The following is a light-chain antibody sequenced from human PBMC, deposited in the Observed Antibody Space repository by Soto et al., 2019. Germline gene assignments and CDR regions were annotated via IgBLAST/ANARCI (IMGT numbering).Light chain of an antibody. Sequence: EIVLTQSPGTLSLSAGERATLSCRASQSVSSSYLAWYQQKPGQAPRLLIYGASSRATGIPDRFSGSGSGTDFTLTISRLEPEDFAMYYCQQHGSSPTFGQGTKVEIK. CDR2: GAS. CDR1: QSVSSSY. J-gene: IGKJ1*01. V-gene: IGKV3-20*01. CDR3: QQHGSSPT.